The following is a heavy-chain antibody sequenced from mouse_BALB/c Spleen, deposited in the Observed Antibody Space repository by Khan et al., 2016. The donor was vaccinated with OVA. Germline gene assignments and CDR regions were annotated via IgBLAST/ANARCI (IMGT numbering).Heavy chain of an antibody. Sequence: EVELVESGGDLVKPGGSLKLSCAASGFTFSSYSMSWVRQTPDKRLEWVATISSGGDYTYYPDNVKGRFTISRANARNTLYLQMSSLKSEDTAMYYCASHLTGSFAYWGQGTLVTVSA. CDR3: ASHLTGSFAY. D-gene: IGHD4-1*01. CDR1: GFTFSSYS. J-gene: IGHJ3*01. V-gene: IGHV5-6*01. CDR2: ISSGGDYT.